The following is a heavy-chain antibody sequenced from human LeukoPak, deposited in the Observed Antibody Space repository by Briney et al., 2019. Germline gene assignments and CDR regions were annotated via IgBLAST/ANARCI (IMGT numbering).Heavy chain of an antibody. J-gene: IGHJ4*02. D-gene: IGHD2-8*01. V-gene: IGHV5-51*01. CDR1: GYTFTTYW. CDR3: AGHTSYASDY. Sequence: GESLRISCKGSGYTFTTYWIGWVRQMPGKGLEWMGIIYPRDSDTRYSPSFQGQVTISADRSISTAYLQWSSLKASDTAMYYCAGHTSYASDYWGQGTLVTVSS. CDR2: IYPRDSDT.